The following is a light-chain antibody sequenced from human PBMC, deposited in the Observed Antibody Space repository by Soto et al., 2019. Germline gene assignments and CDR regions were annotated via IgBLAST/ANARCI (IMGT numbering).Light chain of an antibody. CDR1: SGHSNYA. CDR3: QTWGTGIQV. CDR2: LNSDGSH. V-gene: IGLV4-69*01. J-gene: IGLJ3*02. Sequence: QTVVTQSPSASASLGASVKLTCTLSSGHSNYAIAWHQQQPEKGPRYLMKLNSDGSHSKGDGIPDRFSGSSSGAERYLTISGLQSEDEADYYCQTWGTGIQVFGGGTKLTVL.